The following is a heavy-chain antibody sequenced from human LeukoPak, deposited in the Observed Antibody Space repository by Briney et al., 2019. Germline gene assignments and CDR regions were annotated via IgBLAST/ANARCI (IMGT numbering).Heavy chain of an antibody. J-gene: IGHJ4*02. Sequence: SETLSLTCTVSGDSINGYYWSWLRRPPGKGLEWIGYVYYDGSTTYNPSLKSRVTILRDTSKNQFFLRLTSVTAADTAVYYCAKGGGGSCYSYFDHWGQGTPVTVSS. D-gene: IGHD2-15*01. V-gene: IGHV4-59*08. CDR2: VYYDGST. CDR3: AKGGGGSCYSYFDH. CDR1: GDSINGYY.